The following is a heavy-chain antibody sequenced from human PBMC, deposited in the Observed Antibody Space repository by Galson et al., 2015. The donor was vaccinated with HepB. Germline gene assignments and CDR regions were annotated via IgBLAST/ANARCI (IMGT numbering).Heavy chain of an antibody. Sequence: SLRLSCAASGFTFRSYWMSWVRQAPGKGLEWVSYISSSSSTIYYADSVKGRFTISRDNAKNSLYLQMNSLRSDDTAVYYCARDIGDYCSTTSCYLPAFDIWGQGTMVTVSS. CDR1: GFTFRSYW. CDR3: ARDIGDYCSTTSCYLPAFDI. D-gene: IGHD2-2*01. CDR2: ISSSSSTI. J-gene: IGHJ3*02. V-gene: IGHV3-48*01.